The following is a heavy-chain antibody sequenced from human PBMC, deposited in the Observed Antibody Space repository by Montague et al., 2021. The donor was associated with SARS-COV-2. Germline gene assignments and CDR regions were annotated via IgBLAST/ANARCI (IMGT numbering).Heavy chain of an antibody. V-gene: IGHV4-4*09. CDR2: IFENGDT. D-gene: IGHD3-16*01. CDR3: ARYYERSWDV. J-gene: IGHJ6*02. CDR1: GVAISYGD. Sequence: SETLSLTCTVSGVAISYGDWSWIRQPPGKGLGWIVTIFENGDTDHNPSLKSRVTVSEDTSQNQFSLRLSPVAAADTALYYCARYYERSWDVWGQGTTVTVSS.